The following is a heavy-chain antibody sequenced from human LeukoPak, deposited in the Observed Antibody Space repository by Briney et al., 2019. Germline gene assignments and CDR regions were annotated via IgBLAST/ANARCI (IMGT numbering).Heavy chain of an antibody. CDR1: GGSISSLY. V-gene: IGHV4-59*12. D-gene: IGHD3-10*01. CDR3: ARSDGYGLIGI. CDR2: IYYSGST. Sequence: SETLSLTCAVSGGSISSLYWNWIRQPPGKGLEYIGYIYYSGSTNYNPSLKSRVTISIDTSKNQFSLNLSSVTAADTAVYYCARSDGYGLIGIWGQGTMVTVSS. J-gene: IGHJ3*02.